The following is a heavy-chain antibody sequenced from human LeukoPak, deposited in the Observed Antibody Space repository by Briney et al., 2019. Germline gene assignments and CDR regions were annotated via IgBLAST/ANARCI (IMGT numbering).Heavy chain of an antibody. J-gene: IGHJ4*02. D-gene: IGHD3-22*01. CDR2: ISDDVSNT. CDR1: GFTFRSYA. V-gene: IGHV3-30*04. CDR3: AKSSYYDSSGFYREYYFDY. Sequence: PGRSLRLSCAASGFTFRSYAMHWVRQAPGKGLEWVAIISDDVSNTYYADSVKGRLTISRDNSKNTLYLQMNSLRAGDTAVYYCAKSSYYDSSGFYREYYFDYWGQGTLVPVSS.